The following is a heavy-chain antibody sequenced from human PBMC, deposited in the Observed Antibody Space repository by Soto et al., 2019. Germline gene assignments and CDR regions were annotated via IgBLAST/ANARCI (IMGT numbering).Heavy chain of an antibody. Sequence: SETLSLTCTVSGGSISSGGYYWSWIRQHPGKGLEWIGYIYYSGSTYYNPSLKSRVTISVDTSKNQFSPKLSSVTAADTAVYYCARGGSYYYDSSGYYYEYFQHWGQGTLVTVSS. CDR3: ARGGSYYYDSSGYYYEYFQH. CDR2: IYYSGST. V-gene: IGHV4-31*03. CDR1: GGSISSGGYY. D-gene: IGHD3-22*01. J-gene: IGHJ1*01.